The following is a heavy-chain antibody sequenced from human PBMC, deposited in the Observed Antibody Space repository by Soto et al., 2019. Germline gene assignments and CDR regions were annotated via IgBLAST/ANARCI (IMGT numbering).Heavy chain of an antibody. D-gene: IGHD6-19*01. CDR3: ARVQQWLVRSFDY. Sequence: SETLSLTCTVSGDSISSGSYWGWIRQPPGKGLEWIGEINHSGSTNYNPSLKSRVTISVDTSKNQFSLKLSSVTAADTAVYYCARVQQWLVRSFDYWGQGTLVTVSS. CDR1: GDSISSGSY. J-gene: IGHJ4*02. CDR2: INHSGST. V-gene: IGHV4-38-2*02.